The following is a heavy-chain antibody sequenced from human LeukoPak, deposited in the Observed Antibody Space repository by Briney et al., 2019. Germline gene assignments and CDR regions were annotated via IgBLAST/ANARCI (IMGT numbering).Heavy chain of an antibody. V-gene: IGHV1-8*01. CDR1: GYTFTSYD. CDR3: ARTTAMVTIFDY. CDR2: MNPNSGNT. J-gene: IGHJ4*02. D-gene: IGHD5-18*01. Sequence: GASVKVSCKASGYTFTSYDINWVRQATGQGLEWMGWMNPNSGNTGYSQKFQGRVTITRDTSASTAYMELSSLRSEDTAVYYCARTTAMVTIFDYWGQGTLVTVSS.